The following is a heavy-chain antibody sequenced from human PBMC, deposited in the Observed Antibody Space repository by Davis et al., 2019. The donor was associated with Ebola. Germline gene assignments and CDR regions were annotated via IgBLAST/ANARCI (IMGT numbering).Heavy chain of an antibody. J-gene: IGHJ4*02. V-gene: IGHV3-23*01. CDR2: ISASGADI. CDR1: GFSVSSPY. D-gene: IGHD2-8*01. Sequence: GESLKISCAASGFSVSSPYMTWVRQAPGGGLEWVSGISASGADIKYADSVRGRFSISRDDSKNTLYLQMDSLRAEDTAVFYCAEGGTNNFLGANWGQGTLVTVSS. CDR3: AEGGTNNFLGAN.